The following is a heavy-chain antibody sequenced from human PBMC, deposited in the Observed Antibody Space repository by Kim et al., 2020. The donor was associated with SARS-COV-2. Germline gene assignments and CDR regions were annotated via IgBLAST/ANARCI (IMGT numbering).Heavy chain of an antibody. Sequence: GGSLRLSCAASGFTFSSYSMNWVRQAPGKGLEWVSSISSSSSYIYYADSVKGRFTISRDNAKNSLYLQMNSLRADDTAVYYCARDRYYYGSGMRYGMDVWGQGTTVTVSS. CDR3: ARDRYYYGSGMRYGMDV. D-gene: IGHD3-10*01. V-gene: IGHV3-21*01. J-gene: IGHJ6*02. CDR1: GFTFSSYS. CDR2: ISSSSSYI.